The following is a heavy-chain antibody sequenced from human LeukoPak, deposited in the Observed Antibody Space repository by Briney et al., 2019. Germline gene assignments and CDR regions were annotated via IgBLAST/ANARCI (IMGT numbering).Heavy chain of an antibody. CDR1: GFTFSSYG. J-gene: IGHJ4*02. CDR3: ARDSSPREHDY. CDR2: IWYDGSNK. D-gene: IGHD1/OR15-1a*01. Sequence: GRSLRLSCAASGFTFSSYGMHWVRQAPGKGLEWVAVIWYDGSNKYYADSVKGRFTISRDNSKNTLYLQMNSLRAEDTAVYYCARDSSPREHDYWGQGTLVTVSS. V-gene: IGHV3-33*01.